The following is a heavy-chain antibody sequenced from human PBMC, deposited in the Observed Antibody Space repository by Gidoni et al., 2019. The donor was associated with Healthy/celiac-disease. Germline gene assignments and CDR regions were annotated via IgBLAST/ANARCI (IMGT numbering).Heavy chain of an antibody. J-gene: IGHJ5*02. D-gene: IGHD2-15*01. Sequence: EVQLVESGGGLVKPGGALRLSCAASGFTFSSYSMNWVRQAPGKGLEWVSSISSSSSYIYYADSVKGRFTISRDNAKNSLYLQMNSLRAEDTAVYYCAREVCSGGSCYSGWFDPWGQGTLVTVSS. CDR2: ISSSSSYI. CDR3: AREVCSGGSCYSGWFDP. CDR1: GFTFSSYS. V-gene: IGHV3-21*01.